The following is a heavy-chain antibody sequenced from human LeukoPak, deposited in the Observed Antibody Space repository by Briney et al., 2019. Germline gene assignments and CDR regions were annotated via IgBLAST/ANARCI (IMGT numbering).Heavy chain of an antibody. V-gene: IGHV3-7*01. J-gene: IGHJ4*02. CDR2: IKQDGSEK. D-gene: IGHD3-10*01. CDR1: GFTFSSYW. Sequence: GGSLRLSCVASGFTFSSYWMSWVRQAPGRGLEWVANIKQDGSEKYYVDSVKGRFTISRDNTKNSLYLQMNSLRAEDTAVYYCASIVEEFGELLYDYWGQGTLVTVSS. CDR3: ASIVEEFGELLYDY.